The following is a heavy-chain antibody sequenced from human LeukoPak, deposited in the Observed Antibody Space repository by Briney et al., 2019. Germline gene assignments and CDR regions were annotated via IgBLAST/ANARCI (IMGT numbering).Heavy chain of an antibody. CDR1: GFTFSSYA. V-gene: IGHV3-74*01. D-gene: IGHD4-17*01. CDR3: ARGGYGAYMG. CDR2: LNSDGSIT. J-gene: IGHJ4*02. Sequence: GGSLRLSCAASGFTFSSYAMHWVRQAPGKGLVWVSGLNSDGSITGYVDSVKGRFTISRDNAKNALYLQMNTLRAEDTAVYYCARGGYGAYMGWGQGNLVTVSS.